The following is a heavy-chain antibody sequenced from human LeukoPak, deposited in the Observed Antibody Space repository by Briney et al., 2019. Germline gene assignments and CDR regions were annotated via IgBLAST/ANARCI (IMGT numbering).Heavy chain of an antibody. CDR2: IDPSDSYT. D-gene: IGHD3-10*01. CDR3: ARHSLLWFGELGDAFDI. J-gene: IGHJ3*02. V-gene: IGHV5-10-1*01. Sequence: LGESLMISCKGSGYSFTSYWISWVRQLPGKGLEWMGRIDPSDSYTNYSPSFQGHVTISADKSISTAYLQWSSLKASDTAMYYCARHSLLWFGELGDAFDIWGQGTMVTVSS. CDR1: GYSFTSYW.